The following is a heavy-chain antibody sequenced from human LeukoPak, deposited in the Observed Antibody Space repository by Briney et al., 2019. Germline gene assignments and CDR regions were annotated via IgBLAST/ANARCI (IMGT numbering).Heavy chain of an antibody. CDR1: GYSFTSYW. V-gene: IGHV5-51*01. CDR3: ARRPGIAAAGGRFDP. CDR2: IYPGDSDT. J-gene: IGHJ5*02. Sequence: GESLKISCTGSGYSFTSYWIVWVRQMPGKGLEWMGIIYPGDSDTRYSPSFQGQVTISADKSISTAYLQWSSLKASDTAMYYCARRPGIAAAGGRFDPWGQGTLVTVSS. D-gene: IGHD6-13*01.